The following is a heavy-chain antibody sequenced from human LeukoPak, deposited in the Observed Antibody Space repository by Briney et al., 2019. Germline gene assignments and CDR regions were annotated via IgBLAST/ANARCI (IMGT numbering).Heavy chain of an antibody. CDR1: GGSFSGYY. CDR3: AREASGSYFDY. CDR2: IYYSGST. V-gene: IGHV4-59*01. Sequence: SETLSLTCAVYGGSFSGYYWSWIRQPPGKGLEWIGYIYYSGSTNYNPSLKSRVTISVDTSKNQFSLKLSSVTAADTAVYYCAREASGSYFDYWGQGTLVTVSS. J-gene: IGHJ4*02. D-gene: IGHD1-26*01.